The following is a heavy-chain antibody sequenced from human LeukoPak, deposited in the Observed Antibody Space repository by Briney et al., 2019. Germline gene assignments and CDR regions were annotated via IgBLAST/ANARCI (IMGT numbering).Heavy chain of an antibody. CDR1: GFTFSSYA. CDR3: ARTRIVGAPGDY. V-gene: IGHV3-30-3*01. J-gene: IGHJ4*02. D-gene: IGHD1-26*01. CDR2: ISYDGSNK. Sequence: GGSLGLSCAASGFTFSSYAMHWVRQAPGKGLEWVAVISYDGSNKYYADSVKGRFTISRDNSKNTLHLQMNSLRAEDTAVYYCARTRIVGAPGDYWGQGTLVTVSS.